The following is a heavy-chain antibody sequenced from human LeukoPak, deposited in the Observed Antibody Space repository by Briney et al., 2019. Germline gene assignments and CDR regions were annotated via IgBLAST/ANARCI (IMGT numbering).Heavy chain of an antibody. V-gene: IGHV3-33*01. Sequence: GGSPRLSCAASGFTFSSYGMHWVRQAPGKGLEWVAVIWYDGSNKYYADSVKGRFTISRDNSKNTLYLQMNSLRAEDTAVYYCARESIAARNDYWGQGTLVTVSS. CDR3: ARESIAARNDY. CDR2: IWYDGSNK. CDR1: GFTFSSYG. J-gene: IGHJ4*02. D-gene: IGHD6-6*01.